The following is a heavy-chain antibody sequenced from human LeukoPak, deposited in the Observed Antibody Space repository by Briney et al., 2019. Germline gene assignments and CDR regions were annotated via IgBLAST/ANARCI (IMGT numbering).Heavy chain of an antibody. J-gene: IGHJ5*02. CDR1: GFTFSSYG. Sequence: PGGSLRLSCAASGFTFSSYGMHWVRQAPGKGLEWVAFIRYDGSHKYYADSVKGRFTISRDNSKNTLYLQMNSLRAEDTAVYYCARDRYYGSGTFDPWGQGTLVTVSS. D-gene: IGHD3-10*01. V-gene: IGHV3-30*02. CDR2: IRYDGSHK. CDR3: ARDRYYGSGTFDP.